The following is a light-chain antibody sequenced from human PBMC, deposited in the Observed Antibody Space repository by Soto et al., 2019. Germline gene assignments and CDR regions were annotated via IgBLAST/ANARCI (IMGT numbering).Light chain of an antibody. V-gene: IGKV3-20*01. CDR2: AAS. CDR1: RSFASSY. Sequence: DMVLTQSPGTLSLSPGERATLSCRASRSFASSYLGWYQQKPGQAPRLLLYAASKRATGIPDRFSGSGSGTDFTLTINRLEPEDSAVYYCHQYGSSSWTFGQGTK. J-gene: IGKJ1*01. CDR3: HQYGSSSWT.